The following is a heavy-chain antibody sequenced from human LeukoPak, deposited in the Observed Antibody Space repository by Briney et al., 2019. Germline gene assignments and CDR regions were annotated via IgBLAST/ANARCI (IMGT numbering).Heavy chain of an antibody. CDR1: GYTFTGYY. Sequence: ASVKVSCKASGYTFTGYYMHWVRQAPGQGLEWMGRINPNSGGTNYAQKFQGRVTMTRDTSISTAYMELSRLRSDDTAVYYCARGSSRWLQYVDYWAREPWSPSPQ. D-gene: IGHD5-24*01. CDR3: ARGSSRWLQYVDY. CDR2: INPNSGGT. V-gene: IGHV1-2*06. J-gene: IGHJ4*02.